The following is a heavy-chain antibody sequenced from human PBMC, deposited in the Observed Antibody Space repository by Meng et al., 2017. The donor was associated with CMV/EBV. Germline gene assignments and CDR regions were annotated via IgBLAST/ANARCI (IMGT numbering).Heavy chain of an antibody. J-gene: IGHJ4*02. D-gene: IGHD6-13*01. Sequence: GGSLRLSCAASGFTFSDYYMSWIRQAPGKGLEWVSYISSSGSTIYYADSVKGRFTISRDNAKNSLYLQMNSLRAEDTAVYYCARSDTTHGHSSSWYPFDYWGQGTLVTVSS. CDR2: ISSSGSTI. CDR1: GFTFSDYY. V-gene: IGHV3-11*04. CDR3: ARSDTTHGHSSSWYPFDY.